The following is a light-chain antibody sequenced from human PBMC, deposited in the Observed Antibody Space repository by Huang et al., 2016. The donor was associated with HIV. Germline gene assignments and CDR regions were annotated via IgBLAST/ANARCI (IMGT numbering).Light chain of an antibody. CDR3: MQGTHLFT. J-gene: IGKJ4*01. CDR1: QSLIHSNGNTY. V-gene: IGKV2-30*02. CDR2: QGS. Sequence: VVLTQSPLYLSVTLGQPASISCRSSQSLIHSNGNTYFNWFQQRPGQSPRRLISQGSRRDSGVPDRFSGSGAGTDFTLKISRVEAEDVGVYYCMQGTHLFTFGGGTRVDIK.